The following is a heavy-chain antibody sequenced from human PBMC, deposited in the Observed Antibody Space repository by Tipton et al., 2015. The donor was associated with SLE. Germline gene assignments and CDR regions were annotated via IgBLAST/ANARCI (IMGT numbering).Heavy chain of an antibody. J-gene: IGHJ4*02. CDR1: GGSMSTYY. V-gene: IGHV4-59*01. CDR3: ARGDPQGLGPFDY. CDR2: IYHSGST. D-gene: IGHD1-26*01. Sequence: TLSLTCTVSGGSMSTYYWSWIRQPPGKGLEWIGYIYHSGSTNYNPSLRSRVTISVDTSKNQLSLQLSSVTTADTAVYYCARGDPQGLGPFDYWGQGTLVTVSS.